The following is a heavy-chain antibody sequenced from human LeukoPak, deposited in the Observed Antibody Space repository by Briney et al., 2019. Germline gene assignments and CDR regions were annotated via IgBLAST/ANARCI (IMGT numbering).Heavy chain of an antibody. Sequence: SETLSLTCTVSGGSISSYYWSWIRQPPGKGLEWIGYIYYSGSTNYNPSLKSRDTISVDTSKNQFSLKLSSVTAADTAVYYCARGDYYYDSSGYYGGYYFDYWGQGTLVTVSS. D-gene: IGHD3-22*01. CDR1: GGSISSYY. J-gene: IGHJ4*02. V-gene: IGHV4-59*01. CDR3: ARGDYYYDSSGYYGGYYFDY. CDR2: IYYSGST.